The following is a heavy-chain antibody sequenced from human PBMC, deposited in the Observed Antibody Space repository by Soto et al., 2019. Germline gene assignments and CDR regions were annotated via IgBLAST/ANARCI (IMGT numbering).Heavy chain of an antibody. Sequence: EVQLLESGGGLVQPGGSLRLSCTASGFTFSSFGMSLVRQAPGKGLEWVSSLSGDGTTTYYVDSVKGRFTISRDNSKNTLSLQMNSLTTEDTAVYYCAKDITFDSSAYNYWGQGILVTVSS. CDR1: GFTFSSFG. D-gene: IGHD3-22*01. V-gene: IGHV3-23*01. J-gene: IGHJ4*02. CDR3: AKDITFDSSAYNY. CDR2: LSGDGTTT.